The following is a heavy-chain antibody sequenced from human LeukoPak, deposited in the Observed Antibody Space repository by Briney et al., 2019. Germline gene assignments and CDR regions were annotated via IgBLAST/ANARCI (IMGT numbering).Heavy chain of an antibody. V-gene: IGHV3-48*01. J-gene: IGHJ4*02. Sequence: GGSLRLSCAASGFTFTNYAMSWVRQAPGKGLEWVSYISDSATTIYYADSVKGRFTISRDNAKNALYLQMNSLRAEDTAVYCCARRFDYWGQGTLVTVSS. CDR1: GFTFTNYA. CDR3: ARRFDY. CDR2: ISDSATTI.